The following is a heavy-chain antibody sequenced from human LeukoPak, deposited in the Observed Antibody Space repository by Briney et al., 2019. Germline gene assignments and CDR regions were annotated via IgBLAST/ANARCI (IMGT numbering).Heavy chain of an antibody. Sequence: GESLKISCMGSGYNFSNYWIGWVRQMPGKGLELMGLIHPGDSETRYSPSFQGQVTFSADKSITTAYLQWSSLKASDTAMYYCARRYRSPFGGVIVMTGFDKWGQGILVTVSS. J-gene: IGHJ4*02. CDR1: GYNFSNYW. V-gene: IGHV5-51*01. CDR3: ARRYRSPFGGVIVMTGFDK. D-gene: IGHD3-16*02. CDR2: IHPGDSET.